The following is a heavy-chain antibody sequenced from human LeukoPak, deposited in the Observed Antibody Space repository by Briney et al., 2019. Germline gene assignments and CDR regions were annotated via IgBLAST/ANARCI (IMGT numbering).Heavy chain of an antibody. J-gene: IGHJ4*02. CDR3: SREPKPDYGDPVY. V-gene: IGHV3-7*01. CDR1: GFTFSSFG. Sequence: GGSLTLLCAASGFTFSSFGVRWVRQAPGEGLEGVAYIKQDGRENYYVDSVKGRFTISRDNAKNSLYLQMNSLRAEDTAVYFCSREPKPDYGDPVYWGQGTLVTVGS. D-gene: IGHD4-17*01. CDR2: IKQDGREN.